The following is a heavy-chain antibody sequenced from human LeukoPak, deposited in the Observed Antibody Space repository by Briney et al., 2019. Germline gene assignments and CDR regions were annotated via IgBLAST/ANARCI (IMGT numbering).Heavy chain of an antibody. J-gene: IGHJ4*02. D-gene: IGHD2-21*02. CDR2: IHSSGST. V-gene: IGHV4-4*07. CDR1: GGSMSSYY. Sequence: SETLSLTCTVSGGSMSSYYWSWIRHPAGKGLEWIGRIHSSGSTNYNPSLKSRVTMSVDTSKNQFSLRLRSVTAADTALYYCAREGQDTDCGGDCYSVLFDYWGQGVLVTVSS. CDR3: AREGQDTDCGGDCYSVLFDY.